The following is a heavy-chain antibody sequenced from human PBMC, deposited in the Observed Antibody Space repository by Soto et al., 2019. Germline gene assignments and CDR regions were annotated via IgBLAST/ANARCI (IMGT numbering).Heavy chain of an antibody. J-gene: IGHJ4*02. CDR1: GFTFSRYN. CDR2: IGTTSGFI. D-gene: IGHD3-10*01. Sequence: GGSLRLSCAASGFTFSRYNMNWVRQAPGEGLEWVSSIGTTSGFIYYSDSLKGRFTISRDNAKNSLYLQMNSLRAEDTAVYYCARVNGSGNYEDFWGQGTLVTVSS. CDR3: ARVNGSGNYEDF. V-gene: IGHV3-21*01.